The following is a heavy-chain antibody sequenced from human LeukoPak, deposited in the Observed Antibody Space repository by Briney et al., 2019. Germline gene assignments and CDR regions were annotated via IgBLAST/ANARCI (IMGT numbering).Heavy chain of an antibody. CDR2: ISPDRGDT. J-gene: IGHJ6*02. V-gene: IGHV1-2*06. D-gene: IGHD7-27*01. CDR1: GYTFTAYN. CDR3: VKDGMGTTPSALAA. Sequence: ASVKVSCRTSGYTFTAYNIHWVRQAPGQGLEWLARISPDRGDTIYAETFQGRVTVTRDTSLSTVHMELSRLRSDDTAIYYCVKDGMGTTPSALAAWGQGTTFT.